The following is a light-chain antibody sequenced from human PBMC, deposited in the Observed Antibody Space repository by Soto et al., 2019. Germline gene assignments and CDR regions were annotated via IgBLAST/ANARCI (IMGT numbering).Light chain of an antibody. CDR1: QSVLYTSNNKNY. CDR2: WAS. CDR3: QQYYSGLPT. V-gene: IGKV4-1*01. Sequence: DIVMTQSPDSLAVSLGERATIDCKSSQSVLYTSNNKNYVAWYQQKPGQPPKLLIYWASTRESGVPDRFTCSGSGTDFTLTISSLQAEDVAVYYCQQYYSGLPTFGQGTKLEIK. J-gene: IGKJ2*01.